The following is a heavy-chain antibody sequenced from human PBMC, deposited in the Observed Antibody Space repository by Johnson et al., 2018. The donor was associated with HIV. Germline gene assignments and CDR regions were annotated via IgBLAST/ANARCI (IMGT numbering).Heavy chain of an antibody. J-gene: IGHJ3*02. V-gene: IGHV3-20*04. Sequence: VQLVESGGGVVRPGGSLRLSCAASGFTFDDYGMNWVRQAPGKGLEWVAVISSGDRAFSADSLKGRFTISRDNSKNPLDLQMNSLRAEDTAVYYCARGTITLIRGVIGFDIWGQGTMVTVSS. CDR2: ISSGDRA. CDR3: ARGTITLIRGVIGFDI. D-gene: IGHD3-10*01. CDR1: GFTFDDYG.